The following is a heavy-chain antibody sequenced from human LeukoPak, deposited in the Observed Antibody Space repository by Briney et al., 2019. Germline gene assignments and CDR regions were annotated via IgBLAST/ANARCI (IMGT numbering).Heavy chain of an antibody. V-gene: IGHV4-61*02. J-gene: IGHJ3*02. Sequence: SETLSLTCTVSCGSISSGSYYWSWIRQPAGKGLEWIGRIYTSGSTNYNPSLKSRVTISVDTSKNQFSLKLSSVTAADTAVYYCAGVRFLEWFDAFDIWGQGTMVTVSS. CDR2: IYTSGST. CDR3: AGVRFLEWFDAFDI. D-gene: IGHD3-3*01. CDR1: CGSISSGSYY.